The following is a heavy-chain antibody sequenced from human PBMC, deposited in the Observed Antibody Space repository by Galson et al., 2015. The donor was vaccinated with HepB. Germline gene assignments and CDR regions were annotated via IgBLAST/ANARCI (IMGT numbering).Heavy chain of an antibody. CDR1: GFTFSSYA. D-gene: IGHD3-22*01. Sequence: SLRLSCAASGFTFSSYAMSWVRQAPGKGLEWVSAISGSGGSTYYADSVKGRFTISRDNSKNTLYLQMNSLKAEDTAVYYCAKRLNYYDSSGYYWILAEDAFDIWGQGTMVTVSS. V-gene: IGHV3-23*01. CDR2: ISGSGGST. J-gene: IGHJ3*02. CDR3: AKRLNYYDSSGYYWILAEDAFDI.